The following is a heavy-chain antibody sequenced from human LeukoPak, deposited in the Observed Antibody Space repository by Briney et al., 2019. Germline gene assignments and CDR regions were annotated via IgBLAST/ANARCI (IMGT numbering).Heavy chain of an antibody. J-gene: IGHJ5*02. CDR2: ISSSGSTI. V-gene: IGHV3-11*01. D-gene: IGHD3-10*01. Sequence: GGSLRLSCAASVFTFSDFYMSCIRQAPGKGLEGVSYISSSGSTIYYADSVKGRFTMSKDNAKNSLHLQMNSLRAEDTAVYYCARVRGYGSGSYPFDPWGQGTLVTVSS. CDR1: VFTFSDFY. CDR3: ARVRGYGSGSYPFDP.